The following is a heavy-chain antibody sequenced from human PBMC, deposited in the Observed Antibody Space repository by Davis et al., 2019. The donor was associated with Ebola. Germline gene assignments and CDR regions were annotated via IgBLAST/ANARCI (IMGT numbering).Heavy chain of an antibody. Sequence: PSETLSLTCTVSGGSISSSSYYWGWIRQPPGKGLEWIGYIYYSGSTNYNPSLKSRVTISVDTSKNQFSLKLSSVTAADTAVYYCAIGYSGYDSIYWGQGTLVTVSS. D-gene: IGHD5-12*01. CDR3: AIGYSGYDSIY. V-gene: IGHV4-61*05. J-gene: IGHJ4*02. CDR2: IYYSGST. CDR1: GGSISSSSYY.